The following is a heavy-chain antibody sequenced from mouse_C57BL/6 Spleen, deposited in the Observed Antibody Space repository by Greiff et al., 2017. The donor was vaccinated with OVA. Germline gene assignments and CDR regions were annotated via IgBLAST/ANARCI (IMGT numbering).Heavy chain of an antibody. CDR2: IDPSDSYT. CDR3: ARSAVVDYFDY. D-gene: IGHD1-1*01. Sequence: VQLQQPGAELVKPGASVKLSCKASGYTFTSYWMQWVKQRPGQGLEWIGEIDPSDSYTNYNQKFKGKATLTVDTSSSTAYMQLSSLTSEDSAVYYCARSAVVDYFDYWGQGTTLTVSS. V-gene: IGHV1-50*01. J-gene: IGHJ2*01. CDR1: GYTFTSYW.